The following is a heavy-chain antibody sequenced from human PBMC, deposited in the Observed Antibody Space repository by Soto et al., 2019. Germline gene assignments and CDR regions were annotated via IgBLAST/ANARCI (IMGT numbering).Heavy chain of an antibody. D-gene: IGHD3-22*01. J-gene: IGHJ5*02. CDR3: DKMYSSGAGWFHA. Sequence: SGTLSLTCCVSGYSITTGGYYWSWIRPHPGQGLEWIGSFYSSGSIIYNSSLRSRVSISGDTSSNQLSMSMTAVTAADKGRNSWDKMYSSGAGWFHAWGQGTMVTVSS. CDR2: FYSSGSI. CDR1: GYSITTGGYY. V-gene: IGHV4-31*08.